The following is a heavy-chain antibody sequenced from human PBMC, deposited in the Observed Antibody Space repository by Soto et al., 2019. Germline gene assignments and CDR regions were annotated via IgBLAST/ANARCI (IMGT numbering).Heavy chain of an antibody. Sequence: QVQLVQSGAEVKKPGSSVKVSCKAPGGTFSSYAISWVRQAPGQGLEWMGEIIPIFGTAKYAQKFQGRVTITADESTSTGYMELSSLRSEDTAVYYCARSQGGSSSLDIYYYYYYGMDVWGQGPTVTVSS. D-gene: IGHD2-15*01. J-gene: IGHJ6*02. V-gene: IGHV1-69*01. CDR1: GGTFSSYA. CDR2: IIPIFGTA. CDR3: ARSQGGSSSLDIYYYYYYGMDV.